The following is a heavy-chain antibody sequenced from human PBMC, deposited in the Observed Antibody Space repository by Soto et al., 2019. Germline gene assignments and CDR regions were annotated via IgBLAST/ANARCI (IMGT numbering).Heavy chain of an antibody. CDR3: ARGPRGSYFLPNAEYFQH. CDR2: IYYSGST. J-gene: IGHJ1*01. CDR1: GGSISSGGYY. Sequence: SETLSLTCTVSGGSISSGGYYWSWIRQHPGKGLEWIGYIYYSGSTYYNPSLKSRVTISVDKSKNQISLKLSSVTAADTAVYYCARGPRGSYFLPNAEYFQHWGQGTLVTVSS. V-gene: IGHV4-31*03. D-gene: IGHD1-26*01.